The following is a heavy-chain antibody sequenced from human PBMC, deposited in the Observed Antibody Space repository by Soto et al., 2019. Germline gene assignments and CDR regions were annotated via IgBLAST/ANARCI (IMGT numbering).Heavy chain of an antibody. Sequence: PSETLSLSCTVSGGSISRYYWSWIRQPPGKGLEWIGYIYYSGSTNYNPSLKSRVTISVDTSKNQFSLKLSSMTAADTAVYYCARGWGLVFDYWGQGTLVTVSS. J-gene: IGHJ4*02. CDR1: GGSISRYY. V-gene: IGHV4-59*01. CDR2: IYYSGST. D-gene: IGHD3-16*01. CDR3: ARGWGLVFDY.